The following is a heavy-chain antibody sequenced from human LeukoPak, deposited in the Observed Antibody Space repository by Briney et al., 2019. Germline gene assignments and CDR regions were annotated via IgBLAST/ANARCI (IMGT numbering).Heavy chain of an antibody. D-gene: IGHD2-15*01. Sequence: GGNPGPFFVAPGFTFCNYGMSLVRQASGKGGGWVSGFWGRYGSTYPIDSVKGRFTISRDNSKNTLYLQMNSLRAEDTAIYYCAKNGDRGAYCTGGTCYPYFYYYMDVWGKGTTVTI. CDR2: FWGRYGST. CDR3: AKNGDRGAYCTGGTCYPYFYYYMDV. CDR1: GFTFCNYG. V-gene: IGHV3-23*01. J-gene: IGHJ6*03.